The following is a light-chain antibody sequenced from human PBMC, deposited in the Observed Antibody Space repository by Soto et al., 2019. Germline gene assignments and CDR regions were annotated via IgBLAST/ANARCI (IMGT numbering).Light chain of an antibody. CDR3: QQYSTSPWT. CDR2: GAS. V-gene: IGKV3-20*01. J-gene: IGKJ1*01. Sequence: EIVLTQSPDTLSLSLGERATLSCRASQSVSTNYLAWYQQKPGQAPRLLIYGASSRATGIPDRFRGSGSGTDFTLTISRLEPEDFAVYHCQQYSTSPWTLGQGTKVDIK. CDR1: QSVSTNY.